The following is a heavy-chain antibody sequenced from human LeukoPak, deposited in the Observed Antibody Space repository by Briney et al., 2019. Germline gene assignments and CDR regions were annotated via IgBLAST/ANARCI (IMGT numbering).Heavy chain of an antibody. CDR3: AKDTDSSGYNYFDY. V-gene: IGHV3-21*04. Sequence: GGSLRLSCAASGFTFSSYSMNWVRQAPGKGLEWVSSISSSSSYIYYADSVKGRFTISRDNAKNSLYLQMNSLRAEDTTLYYCAKDTDSSGYNYFDYWGQGTLVTVSS. CDR1: GFTFSSYS. D-gene: IGHD3-22*01. CDR2: ISSSSSYI. J-gene: IGHJ4*02.